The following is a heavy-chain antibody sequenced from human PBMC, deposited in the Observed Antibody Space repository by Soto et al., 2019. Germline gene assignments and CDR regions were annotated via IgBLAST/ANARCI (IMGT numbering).Heavy chain of an antibody. CDR3: ARDNYGDYVLDY. V-gene: IGHV4-61*01. CDR2: IYYSGST. Sequence: ETLSLTCTFSGGSVSSGSYYWGWIRQPPGKGLEWIGYIYYSGSTNYNPSLKSRVTISVDTSKSQFSLKLSSVTAADTAAYYCARDNYGDYVLDYWGQGTLVTVSS. J-gene: IGHJ4*02. D-gene: IGHD4-17*01. CDR1: GGSVSSGSYY.